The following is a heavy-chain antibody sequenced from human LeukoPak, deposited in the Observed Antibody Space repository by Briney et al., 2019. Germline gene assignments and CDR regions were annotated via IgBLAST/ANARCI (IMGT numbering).Heavy chain of an antibody. D-gene: IGHD1-26*01. J-gene: IGHJ6*02. CDR3: ARERRVRSGSYLAVYGMDV. CDR1: GGIFSGYH. CDR2: SNHRGSN. V-gene: IGHV4-34*01. Sequence: PSETLSLTCPVYGGIFSGYHWNWLGQPAGRGRAGIGDSNHRGSNTYNTSIKSPVTTSVATSKNQFSSKLSSVTAADTAVYYCARERRVRSGSYLAVYGMDVWGQGTTVTVSS.